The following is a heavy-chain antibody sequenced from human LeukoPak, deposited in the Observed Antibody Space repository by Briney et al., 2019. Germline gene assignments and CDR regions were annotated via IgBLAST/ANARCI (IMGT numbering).Heavy chain of an antibody. V-gene: IGHV3-48*01. CDR3: ARVISSGWHLVDY. CDR1: GFTFSSYS. CDR2: ISSSSSTI. D-gene: IGHD6-19*01. Sequence: GGSLRLSCAASGFTFSSYSMNWVRQAPGKGLEWVSYISSSSSTIYYADSVKGRFTISRDNAKNSLYLQMNSLRAEDTAVYHCARVISSGWHLVDYWGQGTLVTVSS. J-gene: IGHJ4*02.